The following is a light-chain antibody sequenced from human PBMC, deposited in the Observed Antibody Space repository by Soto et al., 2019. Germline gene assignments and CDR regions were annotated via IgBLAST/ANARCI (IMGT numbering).Light chain of an antibody. CDR2: AAS. V-gene: IGKV3-15*01. CDR1: QSVNSD. CDR3: QQYSNWPPIT. J-gene: IGKJ5*01. Sequence: EIVMTQSPATLCVSPGERATLSCRASQSVNSDLAWYQQKPGQAPRLLIYAASTRATGIPPRFSGSGSGTEFTLTISSLQSEDFAIYYCQQYSNWPPITFGQGTRLEIK.